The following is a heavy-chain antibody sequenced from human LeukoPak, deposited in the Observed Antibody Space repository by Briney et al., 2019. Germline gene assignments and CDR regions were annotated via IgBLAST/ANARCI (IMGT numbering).Heavy chain of an antibody. Sequence: SETLSLTCGVSGASISTYNWWSWVRQPPGKGLEWNGEISHNGSTNYNPSLKSRLTISADKSKNQFSLRLSSVTAADTAVYYCARGREWFGEGGVHNWFDPWGQGTLVIVSS. J-gene: IGHJ5*02. CDR1: GASISTYNW. CDR2: ISHNGST. V-gene: IGHV4-4*02. CDR3: ARGREWFGEGGVHNWFDP. D-gene: IGHD3-10*01.